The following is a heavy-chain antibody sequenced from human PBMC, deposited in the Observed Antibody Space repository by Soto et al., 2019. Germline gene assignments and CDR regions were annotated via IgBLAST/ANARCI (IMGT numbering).Heavy chain of an antibody. CDR3: ARGRKGRLRLGEIDY. J-gene: IGHJ4*02. V-gene: IGHV4-34*01. CDR1: GGSFSGYY. Sequence: QVQLQQWGAGLLKPSETLSLTCAVYGGSFSGYYWSWIRQPPGKGLEWIGEINHSGSTNYNPSLKSRVTISVDTSKNQFSLKLSSVTAADTAVYYCARGRKGRLRLGEIDYWGQGTLVTVSS. D-gene: IGHD3-16*01. CDR2: INHSGST.